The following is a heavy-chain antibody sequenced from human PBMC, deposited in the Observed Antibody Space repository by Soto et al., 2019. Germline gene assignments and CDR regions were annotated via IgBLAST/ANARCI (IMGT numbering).Heavy chain of an antibody. V-gene: IGHV3-48*02. D-gene: IGHD5-12*01. J-gene: IGHJ4*02. CDR3: ARGGVATIFGDS. CDR2: IDTGSKTI. Sequence: PVGSLRLSCAASGFTLSRYSMNWVRQAPGKGLEWLSYIDTGSKTIYYADSVKGRFIISRDNAKNSLYLQMNSLRDDDTAVYYCARGGVATIFGDSWGQGTLVTVSS. CDR1: GFTLSRYS.